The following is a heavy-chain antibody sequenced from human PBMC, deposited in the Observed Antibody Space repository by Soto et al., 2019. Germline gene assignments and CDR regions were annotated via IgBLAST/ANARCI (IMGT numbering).Heavy chain of an antibody. J-gene: IGHJ4*02. CDR1: RASIRGSYYF. CDR2: VYSTVST. CDR3: ARDAIRGSAARTNY. V-gene: IGHV4-30-4*08. Sequence: LSLTCTVTRASIRGSYYFWSWIRQPPGEGLEWLGDVYSTVSTYYNPSLKSRISMSVDTSKNQFSLILRSVSAADTAVYYCARDAIRGSAARTNYWGLGTLVTVSS.